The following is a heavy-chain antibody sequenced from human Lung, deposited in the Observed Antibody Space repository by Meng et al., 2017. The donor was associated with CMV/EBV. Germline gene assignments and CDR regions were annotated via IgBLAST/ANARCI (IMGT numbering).Heavy chain of an antibody. CDR1: GGSISSSSYY. Sequence: PQLKELGPGLVKPSETLSLTCTVSGGSISSSSYYWAWIRQPPGEGLEWIGSVVYSGTTYYTSSLKSRVSISVDTSKNQFSLKLSSVTAADTAVYYCARHHHSPTFDYWGQGTLVTVSS. CDR2: VVYSGTT. CDR3: ARHHHSPTFDY. D-gene: IGHD1-14*01. V-gene: IGHV4-39*01. J-gene: IGHJ4*02.